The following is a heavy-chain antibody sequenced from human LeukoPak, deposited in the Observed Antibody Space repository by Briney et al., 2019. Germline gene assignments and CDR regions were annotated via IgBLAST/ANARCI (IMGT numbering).Heavy chain of an antibody. V-gene: IGHV1-2*02. J-gene: IGHJ3*02. Sequence: ASVKVSCKASGYTFTGHYIHWVRQPPGQGLDWMGWFHPNTGGTKYAQKFQGRVTMTRDTSSSTAYMELSSLRSADTAVYYCASEYKYDSSGANAFDIWGQGTMVTVSS. CDR1: GYTFTGHY. CDR2: FHPNTGGT. CDR3: ASEYKYDSSGANAFDI. D-gene: IGHD3-22*01.